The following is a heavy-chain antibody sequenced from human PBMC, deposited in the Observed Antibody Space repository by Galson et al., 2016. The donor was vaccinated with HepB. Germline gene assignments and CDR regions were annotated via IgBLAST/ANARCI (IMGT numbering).Heavy chain of an antibody. CDR1: GGSISSSSYY. J-gene: IGHJ6*02. D-gene: IGHD4-23*01. Sequence: ETLSLSCTVSGGSISSSSYYWGWIRQPPGKGLEWIGGSYYSGNNYYNPSLKSPVTISGDTSKNQFSLKLSSVTAADTAVYYCARHRDGGNSDGMDVWGQGTTVTVSS. V-gene: IGHV4-39*01. CDR3: ARHRDGGNSDGMDV. CDR2: SYYSGNN.